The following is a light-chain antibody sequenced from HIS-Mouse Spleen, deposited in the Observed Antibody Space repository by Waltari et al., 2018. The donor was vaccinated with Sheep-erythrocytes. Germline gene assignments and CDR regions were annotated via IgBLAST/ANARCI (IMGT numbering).Light chain of an antibody. CDR3: GTWDSSLSAGV. Sequence: SYELTQPPSVSVSPGQTASITCSGDKLGDKYACWYQQKPGHSPVLVIYQDSKRPSGIPDRFSGSKSGTSATLGITGLQTGDEADYYCGTWDSSLSAGVFGGGTKLTVL. CDR2: QDS. V-gene: IGLV3-1*01. CDR1: KLGDKY. J-gene: IGLJ3*02.